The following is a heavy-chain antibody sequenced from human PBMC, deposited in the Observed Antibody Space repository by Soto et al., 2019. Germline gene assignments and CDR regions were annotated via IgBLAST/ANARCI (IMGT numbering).Heavy chain of an antibody. V-gene: IGHV4-61*03. CDR3: ARATYYYARQFDY. CDR2: ISNSGST. Sequence: QVQLRESGPGLVKPSETLSLTCTVSGGSVSRDSYYWSWIRQPPVTGLEWIGYISNSGSTKYNPSLECRVTISIGASKNHLSLKLSSETAADTAVSYWARATYYYARQFDYWGHGTLVTVSS. D-gene: IGHD3-10*01. J-gene: IGHJ5*01. CDR1: GGSVSRDSYY.